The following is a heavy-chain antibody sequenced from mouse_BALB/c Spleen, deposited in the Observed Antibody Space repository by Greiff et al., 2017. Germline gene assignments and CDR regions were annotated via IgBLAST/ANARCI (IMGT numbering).Heavy chain of an antibody. D-gene: IGHD2-3*01. J-gene: IGHJ4*01. V-gene: IGHV5-9-3*01. CDR2: ISSGGSYT. CDR1: GFTFSSYA. Sequence: EVKVVESGGGLVKPGGSLKLSCAASGFTFSSYAMSWVRQTPEKRLEWVATISSGGSYTYYPDSVKGRFTISRDNAKNTLYLQMSSLRSEDTAMYYCARQDGYYGAMDYWGQGTSVTVSS. CDR3: ARQDGYYGAMDY.